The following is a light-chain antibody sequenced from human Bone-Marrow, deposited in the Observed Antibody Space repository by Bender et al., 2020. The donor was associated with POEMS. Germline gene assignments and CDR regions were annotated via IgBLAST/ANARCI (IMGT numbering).Light chain of an antibody. V-gene: IGLV2-11*01. J-gene: IGLJ3*02. CDR2: DVT. Sequence: HSALTQPRSVSGSPGQSLTISCTGTGSDVGGYNFVSWYQLHPGKAPKVLIYDVTRRPSGVPGRFCGYKSVNTTSLIISTLQAEEEADYCCCSCACTYTWVFGGGTKLTVL. CDR1: GSDVGGYNF. CDR3: CSCACTYTWV.